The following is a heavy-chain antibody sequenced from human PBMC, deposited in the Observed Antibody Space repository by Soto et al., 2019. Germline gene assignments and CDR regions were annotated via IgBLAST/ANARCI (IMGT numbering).Heavy chain of an antibody. CDR2: INHSGST. J-gene: IGHJ5*02. V-gene: IGHV4-34*01. Sequence: LSLTCAVYGGSFSGYYWSWIRQPPGKGLEWIGEINHSGSTNYNPSLKSRVTISVDTSKNQFSLKLSSVTAADTAVYYCARGQIVVVVAATSGVWFDPWGQGTLVTVSS. CDR3: ARGQIVVVVAATSGVWFDP. D-gene: IGHD2-15*01. CDR1: GGSFSGYY.